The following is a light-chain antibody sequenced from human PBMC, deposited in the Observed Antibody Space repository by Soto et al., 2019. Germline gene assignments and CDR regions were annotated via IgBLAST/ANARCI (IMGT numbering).Light chain of an antibody. Sequence: EIVLTQSPDTLSLSPGERATLYCRASQTVTSGYLAWYQQKPGQAPRLLIYGASTRATGIPARFSGSGSGTEFTLTISSLQSEDFAVYFCRQYGSSPLTFGGGTKVDI. CDR2: GAS. CDR1: QTVTSGY. V-gene: IGKV3-20*01. CDR3: RQYGSSPLT. J-gene: IGKJ4*01.